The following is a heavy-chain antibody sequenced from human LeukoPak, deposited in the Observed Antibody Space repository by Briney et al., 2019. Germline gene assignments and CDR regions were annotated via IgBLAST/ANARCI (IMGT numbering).Heavy chain of an antibody. J-gene: IGHJ1*01. CDR2: IYSGGST. CDR1: GFTFSDYG. Sequence: PGRSLRLSCAVSGFTFSDYGMHWVRQAPGKGLEWGSVIYSGGSTYYADSVKGRFTVSRDNSKNTLYLQMNSLRAEDTAVYYCARGGGYYDSSGYYSPYFQHWGQGTLVTVSS. D-gene: IGHD3-22*01. CDR3: ARGGGYYDSSGYYSPYFQH. V-gene: IGHV3-66*01.